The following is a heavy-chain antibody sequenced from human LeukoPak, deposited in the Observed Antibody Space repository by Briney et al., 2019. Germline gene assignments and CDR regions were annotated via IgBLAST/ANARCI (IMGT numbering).Heavy chain of an antibody. J-gene: IGHJ4*02. D-gene: IGHD3-22*01. CDR2: INPSGGST. Sequence: ASVKVSCKASGYTFTSHYMHWVRQAPGQGLEWMGIINPSGGSTSYAQKFQGRVTMTRDMSTSTVYMELSSLRSEDTAVYYCARAGSSGYYYLDYWGQGTLVTVSS. V-gene: IGHV1-46*01. CDR3: ARAGSSGYYYLDY. CDR1: GYTFTSHY.